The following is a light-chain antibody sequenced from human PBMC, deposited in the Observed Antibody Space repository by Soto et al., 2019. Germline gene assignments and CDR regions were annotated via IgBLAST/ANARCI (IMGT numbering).Light chain of an antibody. CDR2: EVS. CDR1: SSDVGGYNY. CDR3: RSYTSSSTREVV. Sequence: QSVLTQPASVSGSPGQSITISCTGTSSDVGGYNYVSWYQQHPGKAPKLMIYEVSNRPSRVSNRFSGSKSGNTASLTISGRQAEDEADYYCRSYTSSSTREVVFGGGTQLTVL. J-gene: IGLJ2*01. V-gene: IGLV2-14*01.